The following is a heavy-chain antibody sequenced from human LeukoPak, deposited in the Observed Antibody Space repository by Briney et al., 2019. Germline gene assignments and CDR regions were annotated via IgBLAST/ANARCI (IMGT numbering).Heavy chain of an antibody. CDR3: ARGYYYDSSGYSPRYFQH. CDR2: TSYDGSNK. Sequence: GGSLRLSCAASGFTFSSYAMHWVRQAPGKGLEWVAVTSYDGSNKYYADSVKGRFTISRDNSKNTLYLQMNSLRAEDTAVYYCARGYYYDSSGYSPRYFQHWGQGTLVTVSS. J-gene: IGHJ1*01. V-gene: IGHV3-30-3*01. D-gene: IGHD3-22*01. CDR1: GFTFSSYA.